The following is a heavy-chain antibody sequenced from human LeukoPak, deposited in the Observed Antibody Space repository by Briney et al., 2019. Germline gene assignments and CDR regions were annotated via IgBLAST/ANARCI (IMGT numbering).Heavy chain of an antibody. J-gene: IGHJ1*01. V-gene: IGHV1-46*01. CDR3: ARPLSGSDSGYFQH. CDR2: LNPSSGST. Sequence: ASVKVSCKASGYTFTDYYIHWVRQAPGQGLEWMGILNPSSGSTNYAQKFQGRVTMTRDTSTRSVYMELSSLRSEDTAVYYCARPLSGSDSGYFQHWGQGTLVTVSS. CDR1: GYTFTDYY. D-gene: IGHD1-26*01.